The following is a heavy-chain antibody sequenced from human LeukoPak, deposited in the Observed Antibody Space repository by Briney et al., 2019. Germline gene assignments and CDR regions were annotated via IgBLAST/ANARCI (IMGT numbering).Heavy chain of an antibody. CDR3: AKSSLRSDYYKN. Sequence: ASVKVSCKASGYTFTGYYMHWVRQAPGQGLEWMGWINPNSGGTNYAQKFQGRVTMTRDMSTSTVYMELSSLRSEDTAVYYCAKSSLRSDYYKNWGQGTLVTVSS. J-gene: IGHJ4*02. V-gene: IGHV1-2*02. CDR1: GYTFTGYY. D-gene: IGHD3-3*01. CDR2: INPNSGGT.